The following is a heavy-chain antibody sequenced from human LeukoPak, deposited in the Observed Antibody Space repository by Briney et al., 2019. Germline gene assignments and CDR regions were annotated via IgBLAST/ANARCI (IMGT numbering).Heavy chain of an antibody. CDR2: FYHSGGT. J-gene: IGHJ4*02. D-gene: IGHD3-22*01. Sequence: SETLSLTCNVSASSVSSYYWSWIRQPPGKGLEWMGYFYHSGGTNYNPSFGSRLTISLNTSKRQVSLTLSSVTPADSAVYYCARLSGYYGYVNFWGQGTLVTVSS. CDR3: ARLSGYYGYVNF. V-gene: IGHV4-59*02. CDR1: ASSVSSYY.